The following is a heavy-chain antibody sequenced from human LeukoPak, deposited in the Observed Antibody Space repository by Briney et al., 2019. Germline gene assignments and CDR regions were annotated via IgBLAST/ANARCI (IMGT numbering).Heavy chain of an antibody. J-gene: IGHJ4*02. CDR3: ASVEIPATGAFDY. V-gene: IGHV4-4*07. CDR2: LMTSGYT. D-gene: IGHD1-14*01. CDR1: GGSMSSYY. Sequence: SETLSLTCTVSGGSMSSYYWSWIRQPAGKGLEWIGRLMTSGYTDYNPSLKSRVTISVDKSMNQFSLRLTSVAPADTAVYYCASVEIPATGAFDYWGQGTLVTVSS.